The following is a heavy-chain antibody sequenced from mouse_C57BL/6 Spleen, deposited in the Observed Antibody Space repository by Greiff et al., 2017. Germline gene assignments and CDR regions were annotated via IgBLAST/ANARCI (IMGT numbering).Heavy chain of an antibody. CDR1: GFTFSSYT. V-gene: IGHV5-9*01. CDR2: ISGGGGNT. CDR3: ARQDGYYGAMDY. Sequence: DVQLVESGGGLVKPGGSLKLSCAASGFTFSSYTMSWVRQTPEKRLEWVATISGGGGNTYYPDSVKGRFTISRDNAKNTLYLQMSSLRSEDTALYYCARQDGYYGAMDYWGQGTSVTVSS. D-gene: IGHD2-3*01. J-gene: IGHJ4*01.